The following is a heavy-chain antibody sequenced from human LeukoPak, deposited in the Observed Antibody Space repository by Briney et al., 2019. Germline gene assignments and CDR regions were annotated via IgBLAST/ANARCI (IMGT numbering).Heavy chain of an antibody. CDR3: TTGSGSLDY. J-gene: IGHJ4*02. Sequence: VGSLRLSCAASGFTFSRYSMNWFRQAPGKGLEWVSSITTSSSYIYYADSVKGRFTISRDNAKNSLFLQMNSLKTEDTAVYYCTTGSGSLDYWGQGTLVTVSS. CDR1: GFTFSRYS. D-gene: IGHD1-26*01. CDR2: ITTSSSYI. V-gene: IGHV3-21*03.